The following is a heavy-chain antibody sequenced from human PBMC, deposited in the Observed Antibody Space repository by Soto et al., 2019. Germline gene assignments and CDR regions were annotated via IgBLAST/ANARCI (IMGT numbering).Heavy chain of an antibody. J-gene: IGHJ4*02. CDR3: AKHSGYSYGGSYHFDY. D-gene: IGHD5-18*01. V-gene: IGHV3-23*01. Sequence: GSLRLSCAASGFSFSSYAMTWVRQAPGKGLEWVSSISGSGDSTHYAHSVKGRFTISRDNSKNTLYLQINSLRAEDAAVYYCAKHSGYSYGGSYHFDYWGQGTLVTVSS. CDR2: ISGSGDST. CDR1: GFSFSSYA.